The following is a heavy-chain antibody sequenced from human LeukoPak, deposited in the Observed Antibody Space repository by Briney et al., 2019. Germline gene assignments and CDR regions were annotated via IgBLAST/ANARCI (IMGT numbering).Heavy chain of an antibody. V-gene: IGHV4-34*01. Sequence: SETLSLTCAVYGGSFSGYCWSWIRQPPGKGLEWIGEINHSGSTNYNPSLKSRVTISVDTSKNQFSLKLSSVTAADTAVYYCARGGVAVADSEVGFDYWGQGTLVTVSS. CDR1: GGSFSGYC. CDR3: ARGGVAVADSEVGFDY. CDR2: INHSGST. D-gene: IGHD6-19*01. J-gene: IGHJ4*02.